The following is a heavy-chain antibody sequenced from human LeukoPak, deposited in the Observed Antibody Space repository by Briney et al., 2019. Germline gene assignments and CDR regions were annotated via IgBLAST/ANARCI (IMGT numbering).Heavy chain of an antibody. D-gene: IGHD6-6*01. Sequence: ASVKVSCKASGGTFSSYAISWVRQAPGQGLEWMGRIIPILGIANYAQKFQGRVTITADKSTSTAYMELSSLRSEDTAVYYCARRKQLVPYLFDYWGQGTLVTVSS. CDR3: ARRKQLVPYLFDY. J-gene: IGHJ4*02. CDR2: IIPILGIA. V-gene: IGHV1-69*04. CDR1: GGTFSSYA.